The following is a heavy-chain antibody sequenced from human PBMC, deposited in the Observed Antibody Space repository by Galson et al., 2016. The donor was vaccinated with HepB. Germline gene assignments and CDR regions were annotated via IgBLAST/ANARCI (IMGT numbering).Heavy chain of an antibody. CDR3: VRDHSVVPATAYNWFDP. CDR2: INSDGTIS. V-gene: IGHV3-74*01. D-gene: IGHD2-21*02. CDR1: GFAFSSHW. Sequence: FLRLSCAASGFAFSSHWMHWVRQAPGKGLMWVARINSDGTISNYADSVKGRFTISRDNAKNTLYLEMNSLRAEDTAVYNCVRDHSVVPATAYNWFDPWGQGTLVTVSS. J-gene: IGHJ5*02.